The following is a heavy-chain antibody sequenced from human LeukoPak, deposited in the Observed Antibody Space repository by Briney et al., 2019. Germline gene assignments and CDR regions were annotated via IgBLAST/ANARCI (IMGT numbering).Heavy chain of an antibody. D-gene: IGHD2/OR15-2a*01. Sequence: SVKVSCKASGGTFISYAISWVRQAPGQGLEWMGRIIPIFGTASYAQKFQGRVTITTDESTSTAYMELSSLRSEDTAVYYCARKDLGSMADDYWGQGTLVTVSS. CDR2: IIPIFGTA. CDR3: ARKDLGSMADDY. CDR1: GGTFISYA. J-gene: IGHJ4*02. V-gene: IGHV1-69*05.